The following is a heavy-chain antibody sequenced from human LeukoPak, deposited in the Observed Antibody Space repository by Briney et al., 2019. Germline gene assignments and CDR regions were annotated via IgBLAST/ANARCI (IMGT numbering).Heavy chain of an antibody. CDR1: GFTFNTYG. Sequence: QPGRSLRLSCAASGFTFNTYGMPWVRQAPGTGLEWVAVISSDGRNENYADSVKGRFSISRDNSENTLYLQMNSLRTEDTALYYCAKEITDSGRYYVYFHHWGQGTLVTVSS. V-gene: IGHV3-30*18. D-gene: IGHD1-26*01. CDR3: AKEITDSGRYYVYFHH. CDR2: ISSDGRNE. J-gene: IGHJ1*01.